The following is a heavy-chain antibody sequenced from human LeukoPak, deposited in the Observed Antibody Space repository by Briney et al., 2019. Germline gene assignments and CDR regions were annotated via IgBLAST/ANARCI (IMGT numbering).Heavy chain of an antibody. D-gene: IGHD5/OR15-5a*01. CDR1: CRSITGYY. V-gene: IGHV4-4*07. CDR3: ARGDSTNQDGDYYGLDV. J-gene: IGHJ6*01. Sequence: PSETLSLTCTLSCRSITGYYWSWIRQSAGKGLECIGRIYIIGSPNYNPSLKTGSTTSVKTSKNHFSLNLTSVTAANTPVYYFARGDSTNQDGDYYGLDVGGQGSTVTVSS. CDR2: IYIIGSP.